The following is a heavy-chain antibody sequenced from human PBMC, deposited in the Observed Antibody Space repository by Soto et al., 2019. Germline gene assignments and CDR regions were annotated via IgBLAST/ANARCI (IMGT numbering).Heavy chain of an antibody. V-gene: IGHV1-18*01. J-gene: IGHJ6*02. D-gene: IGHD2-15*01. CDR3: ARVYCSGGSCSLFGMDV. CDR2: ISAYNGNT. CDR1: GYTFTSYG. Sequence: GSVKVSCKASGYTFTSYGISWVRQAPGQGLEWMGWISAYNGNTNYAQKLQGRVTMTTDTSTSTAYMELRSLRSDDTAVYYCARVYCSGGSCSLFGMDVWGQGTTVTVSS.